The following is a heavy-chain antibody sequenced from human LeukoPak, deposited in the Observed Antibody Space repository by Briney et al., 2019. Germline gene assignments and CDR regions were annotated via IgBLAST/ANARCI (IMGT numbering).Heavy chain of an antibody. V-gene: IGHV3-11*03. D-gene: IGHD6-13*01. CDR2: ITSSSSYT. CDR1: GFTFSDYY. J-gene: IGHJ1*01. Sequence: GGSLRLSCAASGFTFSDYYMTWIRQAPGKGLEWVSYITSSSSYTNYADSVKGRFTISRDNAKKSLYLQMNSLRAEDTAVYYCARAAEYSSTWDSGYFHYWGQGTLVTVSS. CDR3: ARAAEYSSTWDSGYFHY.